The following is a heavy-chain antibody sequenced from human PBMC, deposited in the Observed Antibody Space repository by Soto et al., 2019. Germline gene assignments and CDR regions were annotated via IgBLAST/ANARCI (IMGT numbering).Heavy chain of an antibody. D-gene: IGHD3-10*01. CDR2: VSAGGDMT. J-gene: IGHJ6*02. CDR1: GFTFSSYA. Sequence: DVQLLEFGGHLVQPGGSLRLSCAASGFTFSSYAMSWVRQAPGKGLEWVSSVSAGGDMTYYSDSVKGRFTISRDNSNNALFLQMNSLRIEDTALYYCARGDRGGSGSPASYYYSGLDVWGQGTTVTVS. CDR3: ARGDRGGSGSPASYYYSGLDV. V-gene: IGHV3-23*01.